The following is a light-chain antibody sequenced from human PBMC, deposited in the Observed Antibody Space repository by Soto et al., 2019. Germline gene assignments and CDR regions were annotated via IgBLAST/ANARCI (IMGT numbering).Light chain of an antibody. CDR2: GAS. V-gene: IGKV1-27*01. J-gene: IGKJ1*01. CDR1: EGISNE. Sequence: DIQMTQSPSSLSASAGDRVTLTCRASEGISNELAWYQQKPGKVPKLLIYGASTLQSGVPARFSGSGSGTDFTLTISSLQTEDVAIYYCQNYNRAPRTFGQGTKLEIK. CDR3: QNYNRAPRT.